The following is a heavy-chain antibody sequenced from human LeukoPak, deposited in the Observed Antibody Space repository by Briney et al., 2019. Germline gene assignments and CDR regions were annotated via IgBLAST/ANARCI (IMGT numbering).Heavy chain of an antibody. CDR1: GYTFTSYG. CDR3: ARVVLGYCSGGSCYSGPPDY. J-gene: IGHJ4*02. D-gene: IGHD2-15*01. V-gene: IGHV1-18*01. CDR2: ISAYNGNT. Sequence: ASVKVSCKASGYTFTSYGISWVRQAPGQGLEWMGWISAYNGNTNHAQKLQGRVTMTTDTSTSTAYMELRSLRSDDTAVYYCARVVLGYCSGGSCYSGPPDYWGQGTLVTVSS.